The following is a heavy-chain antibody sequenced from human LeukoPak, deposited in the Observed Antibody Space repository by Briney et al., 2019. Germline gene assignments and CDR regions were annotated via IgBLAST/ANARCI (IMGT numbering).Heavy chain of an antibody. CDR1: GFTFSSYA. CDR3: ARRGSYGMDV. CDR2: ISYDGSNK. V-gene: IGHV3-30-3*01. J-gene: IGHJ6*02. D-gene: IGHD1-26*01. Sequence: SGGSLRLSCAASGFTFSSYAMHWVRQAPGKGLEWVAVISYDGSNKYYADSVKGRFTISRDNSKNTLYLQMNSLRAEDTAVYYCARRGSYGMDVWGQGTTVTVSS.